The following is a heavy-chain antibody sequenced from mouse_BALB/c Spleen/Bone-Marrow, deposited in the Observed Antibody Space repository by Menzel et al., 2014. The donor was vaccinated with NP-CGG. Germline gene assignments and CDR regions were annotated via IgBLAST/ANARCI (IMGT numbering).Heavy chain of an antibody. CDR1: GFDFSRYW. J-gene: IGHJ4*01. V-gene: IGHV4-2*02. CDR2: INPGSSTI. CDR3: ARLLPLRAMDY. Sequence: EVKVIESGGGLVQPGGSLNLSCAASGFDFSRYWMSWARQAPGKGQEWIGEINPGSSTINYTPSLKDKFIISRDNAKNTLYLQMSKVRSEDTALYYCARLLPLRAMDYWGRGASGPVAA.